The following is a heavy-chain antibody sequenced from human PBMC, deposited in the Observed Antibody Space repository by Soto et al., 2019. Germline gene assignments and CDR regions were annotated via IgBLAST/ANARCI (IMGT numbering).Heavy chain of an antibody. J-gene: IGHJ6*02. V-gene: IGHV3-23*01. CDR3: AGRSITMVRGVIDYYYGMDV. CDR2: ISGSGGST. D-gene: IGHD3-10*01. Sequence: GGSLRLSCAASGFTFSSYAMSWVRQAPGKGLEWVSAISGSGGSTYYADSVKGRFTISRDNSKNTLYLQMNSLRAEDTAVYYCAGRSITMVRGVIDYYYGMDVWGQGTTVTVSS. CDR1: GFTFSSYA.